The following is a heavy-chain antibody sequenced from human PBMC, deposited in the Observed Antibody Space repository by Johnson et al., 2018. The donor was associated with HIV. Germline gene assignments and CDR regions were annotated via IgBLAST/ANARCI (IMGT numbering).Heavy chain of an antibody. CDR3: ARDREYGLAWGWALDI. V-gene: IGHV3-66*01. CDR1: GLTVSSNY. Sequence: EVQLVESGGGVVQPGGSLRLACAASGLTVSSNYMSWVRQAPGKGLEWVSVFFSGGTTYYADSVNGRFTIYRDNSKNTLFLQMNSLRADDTALYYCARDREYGLAWGWALDIWGQGTMVTVSS. J-gene: IGHJ3*02. CDR2: FFSGGTT. D-gene: IGHD6-19*01.